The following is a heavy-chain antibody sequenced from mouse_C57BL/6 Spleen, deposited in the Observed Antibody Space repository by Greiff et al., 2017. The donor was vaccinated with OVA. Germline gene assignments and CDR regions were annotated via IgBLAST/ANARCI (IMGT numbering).Heavy chain of an antibody. CDR1: GFSLTSYG. D-gene: IGHD1-1*01. CDR3: AKRFITTVPCAY. CDR2: LWGGGST. Sequence: QVQLQQSGPGLVAPSQSLSITCTVSGFSLTSYGVDWVRQPPGKGLEWLGVLWGGGSTTYNSALMSRLSISKDNSKIQVFLKMNSLQTDDTAMYYCAKRFITTVPCAYWGQGTLVTVSA. V-gene: IGHV2-9*01. J-gene: IGHJ3*01.